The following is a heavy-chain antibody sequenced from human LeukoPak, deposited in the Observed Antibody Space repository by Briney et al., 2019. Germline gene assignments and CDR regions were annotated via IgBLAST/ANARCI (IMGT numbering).Heavy chain of an antibody. CDR2: ISAYNGNT. D-gene: IGHD6-13*01. V-gene: IGHV1-18*01. Sequence: GASVKVSCKASGYTFTSYGISWVRQAPGQGLEWMGWISAYNGNTNYAQKLQGRVTMTTDTSTSTAYMELRSLRSDDTAVYYCARALLLYSSSLSDYWGQGTLVTVSS. J-gene: IGHJ4*02. CDR1: GYTFTSYG. CDR3: ARALLLYSSSLSDY.